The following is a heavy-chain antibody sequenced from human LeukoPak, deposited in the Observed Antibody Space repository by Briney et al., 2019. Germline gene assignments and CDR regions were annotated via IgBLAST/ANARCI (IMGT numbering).Heavy chain of an antibody. V-gene: IGHV1-24*01. CDR2: FDPEDGET. CDR1: GYTLNELS. CDR3: TTDLDY. J-gene: IGHJ4*02. Sequence: GPVKVSCKASGYTLNELSIHWVRQAPGKGLEWMGGFDPEDGETIYAQKFRGRLTMTEDTSTDTAYMELSSLRSDGTAVYYCTTDLDYWGQGSLVTVSS.